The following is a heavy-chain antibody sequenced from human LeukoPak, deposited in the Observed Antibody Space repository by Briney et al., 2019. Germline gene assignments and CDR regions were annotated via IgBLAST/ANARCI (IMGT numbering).Heavy chain of an antibody. V-gene: IGHV1-2*04. CDR1: GYTFTGYY. CDR3: ARDSYYYDSSAQRGWFDP. J-gene: IGHJ5*02. CDR2: INPDSGGT. D-gene: IGHD3-22*01. Sequence: ASVKVSCKASGYTFTGYYMHWVRQAPGQGLEWMGWINPDSGGTNYAQKFQGWVTMTRDTSISTAYMELSRLRSDDTAVYYCARDSYYYDSSAQRGWFDPWGQGTLVTVSS.